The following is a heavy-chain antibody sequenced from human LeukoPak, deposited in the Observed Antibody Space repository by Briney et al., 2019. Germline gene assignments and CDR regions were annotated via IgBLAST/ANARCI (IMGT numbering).Heavy chain of an antibody. Sequence: GRSLRLSCAASGFTFSSYAMHWVRQAPGKGLEWVAVISYDGSNKYYADSVKGRFTISRDNSKNTLYVQMNSLKTEDTAVYYCTTGPYDYGSGTYYHWGQGTLVTVSS. CDR2: ISYDGSNK. V-gene: IGHV3-30-3*01. CDR3: TTGPYDYGSGTYYH. D-gene: IGHD3-10*01. CDR1: GFTFSSYA. J-gene: IGHJ4*02.